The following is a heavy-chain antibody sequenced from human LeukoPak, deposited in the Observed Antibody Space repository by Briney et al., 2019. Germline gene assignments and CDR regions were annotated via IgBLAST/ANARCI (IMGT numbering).Heavy chain of an antibody. V-gene: IGHV3-13*01. J-gene: IGHJ4*02. CDR3: ARGDFWSGYEDY. Sequence: GGSLRLSCAASGFTFSSYDMHWVRQATGKGLEWVSAIGTAGDTYYPGSVKGRFTISRENAKNSLYLQMNSLRAGDTAVYYCARGDFWSGYEDYWGQGTLVTVSS. CDR1: GFTFSSYD. D-gene: IGHD3-3*01. CDR2: IGTAGDT.